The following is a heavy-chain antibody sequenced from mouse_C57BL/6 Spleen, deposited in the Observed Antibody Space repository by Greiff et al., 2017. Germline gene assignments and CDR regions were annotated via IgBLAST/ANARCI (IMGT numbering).Heavy chain of an antibody. Sequence: VQLQQPGAELVKPGASVKLSCKASGYTFTSYWMQWVKQRPGQGLEWIGEIDPSDSYTNYNQQFKGKATLTVDTSSSTAYMQLSSLTSEDSAVYYCARRLGAFAYWGQGTLVTVSA. V-gene: IGHV1-50*01. CDR2: IDPSDSYT. CDR3: ARRLGAFAY. D-gene: IGHD4-1*01. J-gene: IGHJ3*01. CDR1: GYTFTSYW.